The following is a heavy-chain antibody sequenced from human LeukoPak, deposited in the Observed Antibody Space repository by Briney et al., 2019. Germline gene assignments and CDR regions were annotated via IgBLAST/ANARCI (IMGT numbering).Heavy chain of an antibody. V-gene: IGHV1-8*01. CDR2: MNPNSGNT. D-gene: IGHD3-10*01. CDR1: GYTFTTYD. J-gene: IGHJ6*02. CDR3: ASKKGPMVRGVMRDYYYGMDV. Sequence: ASVKVSCKTSGYTFTTYDINWVRQATGQGLEWMGWMNPNSGNTGYAQKFQGRVTRTRDTSKSTAYMELSSLRSEDTAVYYCASKKGPMVRGVMRDYYYGMDVWGQGTTVTVSS.